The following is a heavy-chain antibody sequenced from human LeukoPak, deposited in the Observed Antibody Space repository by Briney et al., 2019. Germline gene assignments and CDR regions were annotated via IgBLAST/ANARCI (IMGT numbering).Heavy chain of an antibody. CDR1: GDSISSNSYY. J-gene: IGHJ4*02. CDR3: ATMRPMAVRIDY. D-gene: IGHD5-24*01. V-gene: IGHV4-39*01. Sequence: SETLSLTCTVSGDSISSNSYYWGWIRQPPGKGLEWIGIIYYSGSIYYNPSLKSRVTISVDTSKNQFSLKLSSVTAADTAVYFCATMRPMAVRIDYWGQGTLATVSS. CDR2: IYYSGSI.